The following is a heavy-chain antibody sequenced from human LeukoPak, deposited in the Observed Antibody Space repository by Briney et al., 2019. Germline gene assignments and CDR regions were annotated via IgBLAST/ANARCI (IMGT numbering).Heavy chain of an antibody. Sequence: PGGSLRLSCAASGFTFSSYWVSWVRQAPGKGLEWVANIKQDGSEKYYVDSVKGRFTISRDNAKNSLYLQMNSLRAEDTAVYYCARDYYYDFWSGYYGYWGQGTLVTVSS. CDR1: GFTFSSYW. CDR2: IKQDGSEK. V-gene: IGHV3-7*01. CDR3: ARDYYYDFWSGYYGY. D-gene: IGHD3-3*01. J-gene: IGHJ4*02.